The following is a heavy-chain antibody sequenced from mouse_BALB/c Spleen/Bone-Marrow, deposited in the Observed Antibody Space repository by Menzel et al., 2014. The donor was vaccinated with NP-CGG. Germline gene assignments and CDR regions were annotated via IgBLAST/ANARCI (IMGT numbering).Heavy chain of an antibody. D-gene: IGHD2-2*01. J-gene: IGHJ4*01. V-gene: IGHV5-12-1*01. CDR2: ISSGGGST. Sequence: EVMLVESGGGLVKPGGSLKLSCAASGFAFSGNDMSWVRRTPEKRLEWVAYISSGGGSTYYPDTVKGRFTISRDNAKNTLYLQMNSLKSEDTAMYYCARQRGYAYAMDYWGQGTSVTVSS. CDR3: ARQRGYAYAMDY. CDR1: GFAFSGND.